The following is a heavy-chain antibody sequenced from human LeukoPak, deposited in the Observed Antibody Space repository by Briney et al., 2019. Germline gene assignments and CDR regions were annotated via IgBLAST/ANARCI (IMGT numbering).Heavy chain of an antibody. V-gene: IGHV4-59*12. CDR3: ARDVVAAVGSFDY. CDR2: IYYSGST. Sequence: SETLSLTCTVSGGSISRYYWSWIRQPPGKGLEWIGYIYYSGSTNYNPSLKSRVTMSVDTSKNQFFLKLSSVTAADTAVYYCARDVVAAVGSFDYWGQGILVTVSS. CDR1: GGSISRYY. D-gene: IGHD6-13*01. J-gene: IGHJ4*02.